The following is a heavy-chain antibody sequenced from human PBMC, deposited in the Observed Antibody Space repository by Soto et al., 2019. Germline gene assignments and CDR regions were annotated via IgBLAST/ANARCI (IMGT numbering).Heavy chain of an antibody. J-gene: IGHJ4*02. V-gene: IGHV1-18*01. D-gene: IGHD6-19*01. CDR1: GYTFTSYG. CDR3: ARDEPQSYSSGWYWSPPNQAPDY. CDR2: ISVYNGNT. Sequence: ASVKFSCKASGYTFTSYGISWVRQAPGQGLEWMGWISVYNGNTNYAQKLQGRVTMTTDTSTSTAYMELRSLRSDDTAVYYCARDEPQSYSSGWYWSPPNQAPDYWGQGTLVTVSS.